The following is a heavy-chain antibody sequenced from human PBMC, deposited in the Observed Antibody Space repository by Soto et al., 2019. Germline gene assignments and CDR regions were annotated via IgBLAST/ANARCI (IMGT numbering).Heavy chain of an antibody. Sequence: QVQLVQSGAEVKKPGASVKVSCKASGYTFTSYAMHWVRQAPGQRLEWMGWINAGNGNTKYSQKFQGRVTITRDTSASTAYMELSSLRSEDTAVYYCARIARMVRGVIGWFDPWGQGTLVTVSS. CDR1: GYTFTSYA. J-gene: IGHJ5*02. CDR3: ARIARMVRGVIGWFDP. V-gene: IGHV1-3*01. D-gene: IGHD3-10*01. CDR2: INAGNGNT.